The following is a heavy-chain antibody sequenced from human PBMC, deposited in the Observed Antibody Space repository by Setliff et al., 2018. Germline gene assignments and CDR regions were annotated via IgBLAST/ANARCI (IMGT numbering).Heavy chain of an antibody. V-gene: IGHV4-34*01. CDR2: INHSGST. Sequence: PSETLSLTCAVYGGSFSGYYWSWIRQPPGKGLEWIGEINHSGSTNYNPSLKSRVTISVDTSKNQFSLKLSSVTAADTAVYYCARGGERYHSASWGQGTLVTVSS. CDR3: ARGGERYHSAS. D-gene: IGHD1-1*01. J-gene: IGHJ4*02. CDR1: GGSFSGYY.